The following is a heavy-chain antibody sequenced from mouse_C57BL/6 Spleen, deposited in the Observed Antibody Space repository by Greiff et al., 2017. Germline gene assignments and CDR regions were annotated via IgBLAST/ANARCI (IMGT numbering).Heavy chain of an antibody. Sequence: QVQLQQPGAELVKPGASVKLSCKASGYTFTSYWMQWVKQRPGQGLEWIGEIDPSDSYTNYNQKFKGKATLTVDTSSSTAYMQLSSLTSEDSAVYYCARGLYFDVWGTGTTVTVSS. J-gene: IGHJ1*03. CDR3: ARGLYFDV. CDR1: GYTFTSYW. CDR2: IDPSDSYT. V-gene: IGHV1-50*01.